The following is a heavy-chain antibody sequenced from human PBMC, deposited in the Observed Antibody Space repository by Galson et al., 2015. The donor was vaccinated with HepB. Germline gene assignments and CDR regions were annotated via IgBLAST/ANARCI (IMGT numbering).Heavy chain of an antibody. J-gene: IGHJ5*02. CDR2: INPSGGST. Sequence: SVKVSCKASGYTFTNYYMHWVRQAPGQGLEWMGIINPSGGSTNYAQKLQGRVTVTRDTSTSTVYMELSSLRSEDTAVYYCARSGYSSSWYLVGPHNWFDPWGQGTLVTVSS. CDR1: GYTFTNYY. CDR3: ARSGYSSSWYLVGPHNWFDP. V-gene: IGHV1-46*01. D-gene: IGHD6-13*01.